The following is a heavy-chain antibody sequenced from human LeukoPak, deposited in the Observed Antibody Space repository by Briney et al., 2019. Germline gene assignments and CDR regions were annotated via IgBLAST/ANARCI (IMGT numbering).Heavy chain of an antibody. CDR2: IFYSGST. D-gene: IGHD6-13*01. J-gene: IGHJ5*02. V-gene: IGHV4-59*08. Sequence: PSETLSLTCTVSGGPISSYYWSWIRQPPGKGLEWIGYIFYSGSTDYNPSLKSRVTISVDTSKKQFSLKLNSVHAADTAVYFCAGHSSTARGWFDPWGQGTLVTVSS. CDR1: GGPISSYY. CDR3: AGHSSTARGWFDP.